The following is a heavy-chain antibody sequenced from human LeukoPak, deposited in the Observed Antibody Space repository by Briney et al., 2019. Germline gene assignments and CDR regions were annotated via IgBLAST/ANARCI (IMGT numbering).Heavy chain of an antibody. CDR2: IIPYNGKT. Sequence: ASVKVSCKASGYTFTSYGVTWVRQAPGQGLEWMGWIIPYNGKTNYAQKLQGRVTMTTDTSTSTAYMELRSLRSDDTAVYYCARVGSDYSNSASYYYYMDVWGKGTTVTISS. D-gene: IGHD4-11*01. CDR1: GYTFTSYG. CDR3: ARVGSDYSNSASYYYYMDV. V-gene: IGHV1-18*01. J-gene: IGHJ6*03.